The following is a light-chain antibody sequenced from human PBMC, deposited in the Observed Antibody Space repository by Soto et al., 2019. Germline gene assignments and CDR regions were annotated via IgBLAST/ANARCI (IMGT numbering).Light chain of an antibody. CDR2: GAS. Sequence: EIVMTQSPATLSASPGERVTLSCRASQSVSENLAWYQQKPGQAPRLLIYGASTRATTIPARFSGSGSGTEFTLTISSLQSEDFAVYYCQQSNNWPYTFGQGTKLDIK. CDR1: QSVSEN. V-gene: IGKV3-15*01. CDR3: QQSNNWPYT. J-gene: IGKJ2*01.